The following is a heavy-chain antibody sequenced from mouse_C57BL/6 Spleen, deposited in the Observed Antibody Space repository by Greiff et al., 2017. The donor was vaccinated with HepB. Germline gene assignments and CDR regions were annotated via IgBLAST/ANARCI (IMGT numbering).Heavy chain of an antibody. D-gene: IGHD2-9*01. CDR1: GFTFSSYA. J-gene: IGHJ3*01. CDR3: ARDPFYGYDQAWFAY. V-gene: IGHV5-4*01. CDR2: ISDGGSYT. Sequence: EVMLVESGGGLVKPGGSLKLSCAASGFTFSSYAMSWVRQTPEKRLEWVATISDGGSYTYYPDNVKGRFTISRDNAKNNLYLQMSHLKSEDTAMYYWARDPFYGYDQAWFAYWGQGTLVTVSA.